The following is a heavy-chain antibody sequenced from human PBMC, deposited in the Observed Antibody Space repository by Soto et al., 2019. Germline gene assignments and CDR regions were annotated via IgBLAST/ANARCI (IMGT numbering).Heavy chain of an antibody. Sequence: SDTLCLTCSVFDGYISSYGWSCIRQPHRKGLEWIGYIYYTGSTNYNPSLKSRVTISIDTSKNQFSLKLTSVTAADTAVYYCASALYCSGGSCSFDPWGQGTLVTVSS. D-gene: IGHD2-15*01. CDR2: IYYTGST. J-gene: IGHJ5*02. CDR3: ASALYCSGGSCSFDP. V-gene: IGHV4-59*01. CDR1: DGYISSYG.